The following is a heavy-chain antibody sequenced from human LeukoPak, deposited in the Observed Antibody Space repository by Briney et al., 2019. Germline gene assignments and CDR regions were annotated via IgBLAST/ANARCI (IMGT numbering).Heavy chain of an antibody. D-gene: IGHD1-7*01. CDR3: ARGAPRPDNWSYVEDLFGTFDY. CDR1: GGSFSGYY. CDR2: INHSGST. Sequence: PSETLSLTCAVYGGSFSGYYWSWIRQPPGKGLEWIGEINHSGSTNYNPSLKSRVTISVDTSKNQFSLKLSSVTAADTAVYYCARGAPRPDNWSYVEDLFGTFDYWGQGTLVTVSS. V-gene: IGHV4-34*01. J-gene: IGHJ4*02.